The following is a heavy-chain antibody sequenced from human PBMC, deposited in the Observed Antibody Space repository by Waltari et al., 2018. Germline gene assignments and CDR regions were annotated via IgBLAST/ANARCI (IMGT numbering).Heavy chain of an antibody. CDR1: GFTFSSYA. J-gene: IGHJ4*02. V-gene: IGHV3-23*01. Sequence: EVQLLESGGGLVQPGGSLRLSCAASGFTFSSYALSWVRKATGKGLEWVSAIRGSGGSTYYADSVKGRLIISRDNSKNTLYLQMNSLRAEDTAVYYCAKDRDYDSYFDYWGQGTLVTVSS. D-gene: IGHD3-16*01. CDR3: AKDRDYDSYFDY. CDR2: IRGSGGST.